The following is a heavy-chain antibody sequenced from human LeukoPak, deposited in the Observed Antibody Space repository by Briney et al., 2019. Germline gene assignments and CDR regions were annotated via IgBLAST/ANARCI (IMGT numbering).Heavy chain of an antibody. CDR2: ISSTGTYI. V-gene: IGHV3-21*04. CDR3: AKAMTSSTYYFDS. J-gene: IGHJ4*02. Sequence: GGSLRLSCAASGFTFSSYTMNWVRQAPGKGLEWVSSISSTGTYIYNADSVKGRFTISRDNARNSLYLQMNGLRAEDTAIYYCAKAMTSSTYYFDSWGQGTLVTVSS. D-gene: IGHD3-9*01. CDR1: GFTFSSYT.